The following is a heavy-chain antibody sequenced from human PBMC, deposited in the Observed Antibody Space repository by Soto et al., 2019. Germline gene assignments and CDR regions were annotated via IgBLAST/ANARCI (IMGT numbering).Heavy chain of an antibody. J-gene: IGHJ6*02. CDR3: ARSGSGVRYCSGGSCYPDGMDV. Sequence: QVQLVQSGAEVKKPGSSVKVSCKASGGTFSSYAISWLRQAPGQGLEWMGGIIPIFGTANYAQKFQGRVTITADESTSTAYMELSSLRSEDTAVYYCARSGSGVRYCSGGSCYPDGMDVWGQGTTVTVSS. V-gene: IGHV1-69*01. CDR2: IIPIFGTA. CDR1: GGTFSSYA. D-gene: IGHD2-15*01.